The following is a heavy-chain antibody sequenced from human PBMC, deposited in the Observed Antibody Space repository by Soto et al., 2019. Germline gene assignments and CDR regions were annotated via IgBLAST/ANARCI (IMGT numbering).Heavy chain of an antibody. V-gene: IGHV4-34*01. J-gene: IGHJ5*02. D-gene: IGHD2-2*01. CDR1: GGSFSGYY. CDR3: ARCHSIPRYFVVVPAAKVLWGFDP. CDR2: INHSGST. Sequence: SETLSLTCAVYGGSFSGYYWSWIRQPPGKGLEWIGEINHSGSTNYNPSLKSRVTISVDTSKTQFSLKLSAVTAADTAVYYCARCHSIPRYFVVVPAAKVLWGFDPWGQGTLVTVSS.